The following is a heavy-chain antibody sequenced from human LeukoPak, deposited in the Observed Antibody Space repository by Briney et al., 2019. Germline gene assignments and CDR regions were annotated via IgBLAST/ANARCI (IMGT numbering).Heavy chain of an antibody. V-gene: IGHV3-23*01. CDR3: AKDPSYFGSGTYPVLMDV. D-gene: IGHD3-10*01. CDR2: IRGIRGTYST. Sequence: GGSLRLSCAASGFTFSNYAMIWVRQAPGKGLEWVSAIRGIRGTYSTEYADSVKDRFTISRDNSKSTLYLQMNSLRPEDTAVYFCAKDPSYFGSGTYPVLMDVWGQGTTVTVSS. CDR1: GFTFSNYA. J-gene: IGHJ6*02.